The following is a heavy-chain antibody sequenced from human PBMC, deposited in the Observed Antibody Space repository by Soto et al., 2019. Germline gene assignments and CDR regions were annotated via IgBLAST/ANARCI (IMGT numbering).Heavy chain of an antibody. J-gene: IGHJ3*02. CDR1: GGSISSGGYY. D-gene: IGHD3-22*01. Sequence: TSETLSLTCTVSGGSISSGGYYWSWIRQHPGKGLEWIGYIYYSGSTYYNPSLKSRVTISVDTSKNQFSLKLSSVTAADTAVYYCARDHSSGYDDAFDIWGQGTMVTVSS. CDR2: IYYSGST. V-gene: IGHV4-31*03. CDR3: ARDHSSGYDDAFDI.